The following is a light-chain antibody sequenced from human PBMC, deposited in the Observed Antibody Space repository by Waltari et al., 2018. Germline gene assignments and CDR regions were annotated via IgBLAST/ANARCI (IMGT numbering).Light chain of an antibody. Sequence: SYELTQPPSVSVSPGQTASITCSGDKLGDKYACWYQQKPGQSPVLVIYQASKRPSGIPERFSGSNSGNTATLTSGGTQAMDEADYYCQAWDSSTEVVFGGGTKLTVL. CDR3: QAWDSSTEVV. CDR2: QAS. V-gene: IGLV3-1*01. J-gene: IGLJ2*01. CDR1: KLGDKY.